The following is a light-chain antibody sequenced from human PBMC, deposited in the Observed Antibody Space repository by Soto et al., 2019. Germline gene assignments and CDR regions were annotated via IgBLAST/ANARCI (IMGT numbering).Light chain of an antibody. CDR3: MQALQSPLT. J-gene: IGKJ4*01. Sequence: DIVMTQSPLSLPVTPGEPASISCRSSQSLLHRSGYNYLTWYLQKPGQSPQLLIYLGSSRASGVPDRFSGSGSGTDFTLKISRVEAEDVGVYYCMQALQSPLTFGGRTMVEIK. CDR2: LGS. CDR1: QSLLHRSGYNY. V-gene: IGKV2-28*01.